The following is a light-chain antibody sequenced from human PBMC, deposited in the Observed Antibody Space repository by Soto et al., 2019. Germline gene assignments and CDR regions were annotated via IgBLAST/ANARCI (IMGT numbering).Light chain of an antibody. J-gene: IGKJ4*01. Sequence: ESVLTQSTGTLSLSPGERDNLYCRASQSVSSNLAWYQQKPGQAPRLLIYGASSRATDIPDRFSGSGSGTDFTLTITRLEPEDFAVYHCQQYGDSPLTFGGRTKVDIK. CDR2: GAS. CDR3: QQYGDSPLT. V-gene: IGKV3-20*01. CDR1: QSVSSN.